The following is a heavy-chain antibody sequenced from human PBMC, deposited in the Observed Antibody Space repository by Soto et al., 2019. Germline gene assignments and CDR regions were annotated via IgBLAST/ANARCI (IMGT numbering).Heavy chain of an antibody. J-gene: IGHJ4*02. CDR2: ISGSGSDT. Sequence: QPWGSMRLSCAASGFTLSNYAMSWVRQAPGKGLEWVSGISGSGSDTYYADSVKGRFTISRDNSKNTLYLQMNSLRVEDTAVYYSAKSRGWYDFDYWGQGALVTVSS. D-gene: IGHD6-19*01. CDR3: AKSRGWYDFDY. CDR1: GFTLSNYA. V-gene: IGHV3-23*01.